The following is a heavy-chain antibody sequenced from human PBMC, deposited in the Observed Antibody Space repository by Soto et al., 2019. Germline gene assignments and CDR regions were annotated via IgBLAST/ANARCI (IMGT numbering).Heavy chain of an antibody. CDR1: GVSISSGAYF. D-gene: IGHD2-8*01. V-gene: IGHV4-31*03. CDR3: ARGTPTYAVVKSGVFDL. J-gene: IGHJ3*01. Sequence: QVQLQESGPGLVKPSQTLSLTCTVSGVSISSGAYFWTWIRQLPGKVLEWIGYFYDSETSLYNPSILSRVTISVDMSENHVALKLTSVTAADTAVYYCARGTPTYAVVKSGVFDLWGQGTMVIVSS. CDR2: FYDSETS.